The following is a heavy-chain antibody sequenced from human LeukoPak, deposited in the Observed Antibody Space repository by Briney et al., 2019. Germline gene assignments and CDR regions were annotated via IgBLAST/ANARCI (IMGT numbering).Heavy chain of an antibody. CDR1: GYTFINYG. D-gene: IGHD1-26*01. CDR2: ISAYTGST. J-gene: IGHJ3*02. V-gene: IGHV1-18*01. CDR3: ARTVGATGAFDI. Sequence: ASVKVSCKASGYTFINYGLTWVRQAPGQGFQWMGWISAYTGSTNYAQKFQGRVTMPTDPSTSTAYMVLRSLTSNDTAVYYCARTVGATGAFDIWGQGTMVIVSS.